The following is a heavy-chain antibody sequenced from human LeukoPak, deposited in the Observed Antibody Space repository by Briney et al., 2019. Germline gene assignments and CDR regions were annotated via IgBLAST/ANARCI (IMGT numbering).Heavy chain of an antibody. CDR2: INPNSGGT. D-gene: IGHD6-13*01. CDR1: GYXFTGYY. CDR3: ARGAFGSTNWFDP. Sequence: ASVKVSCKASGYXFTGYYIHWVRQAPGQGLEWMGWINPNSGGTNYAQKFQGRVTMTRDTSISTAYMELSRLRSDDTAVYYCARGAFGSTNWFDPWGQGTLVTVSS. J-gene: IGHJ5*02. V-gene: IGHV1-2*02.